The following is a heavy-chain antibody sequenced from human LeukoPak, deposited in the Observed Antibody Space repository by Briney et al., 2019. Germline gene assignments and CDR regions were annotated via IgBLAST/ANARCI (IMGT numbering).Heavy chain of an antibody. D-gene: IGHD1-26*01. CDR3: ARDTTSYSGSYYYYYMDV. J-gene: IGHJ6*03. V-gene: IGHV1-2*02. Sequence: ASVKVSCKASGYTFTGYYMHWVRQAPGQGLEWMGWINPNSGGTNYAQKFQGRVTMTRDTSISTAYMELSRLRSDDTAVYYCARDTTSYSGSYYYYYMDVWGKGTTVTVSS. CDR1: GYTFTGYY. CDR2: INPNSGGT.